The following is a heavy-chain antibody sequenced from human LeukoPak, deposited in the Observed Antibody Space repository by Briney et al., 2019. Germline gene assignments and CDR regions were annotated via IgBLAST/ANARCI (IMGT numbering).Heavy chain of an antibody. CDR1: GYTFTGYY. J-gene: IGHJ4*02. Sequence: GASVKVSCKASGYTFTGYYMHWVRQAPGQGLEWMGWINPNSGGTNYAQKFQGRVTMTRDTSISTAYMELSRLRSDDTAVYDCARSLIVVVVAATHSDDWGQGTLVTVSS. CDR3: ARSLIVVVVAATHSDD. V-gene: IGHV1-2*02. CDR2: INPNSGGT. D-gene: IGHD2-15*01.